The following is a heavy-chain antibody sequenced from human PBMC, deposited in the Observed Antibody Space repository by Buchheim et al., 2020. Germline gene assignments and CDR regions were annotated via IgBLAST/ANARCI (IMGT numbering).Heavy chain of an antibody. CDR1: GGSTRTYY. Sequence: QVHLQESGPGLVKTSETLSLTCTLSGGSTRTYYWSWIRQSAGKGLEWIGHIYTSGSTNYNPSLRSRVTLSLDTSNNHFSLRMTSVTAADTAVYYCARFFRGLDVWGQGTT. CDR3: ARFFRGLDV. CDR2: IYTSGST. V-gene: IGHV4-4*07. J-gene: IGHJ6*02.